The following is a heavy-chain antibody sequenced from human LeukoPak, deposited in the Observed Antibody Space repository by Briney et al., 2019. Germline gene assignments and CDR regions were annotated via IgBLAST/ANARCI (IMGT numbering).Heavy chain of an antibody. CDR1: GFTFSSYS. Sequence: SGGSLRLSCAASGFTFSSYSMNWVRQAPGKGLEWVSSISSSSSYIYYADSVKGRFTISRDNAKSSLYLQMNSLRAEDTAVYYCARDSTAMEPSFDYWGQGTLVTVSS. V-gene: IGHV3-21*01. D-gene: IGHD5-18*01. J-gene: IGHJ4*02. CDR2: ISSSSSYI. CDR3: ARDSTAMEPSFDY.